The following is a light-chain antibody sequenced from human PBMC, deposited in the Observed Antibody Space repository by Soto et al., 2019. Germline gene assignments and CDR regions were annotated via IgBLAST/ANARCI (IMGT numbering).Light chain of an antibody. CDR3: QQYNNWPPAWP. J-gene: IGKJ1*01. CDR2: DAS. CDR1: QSVSNN. V-gene: IGKV3-15*01. Sequence: EIVVTQSPATLSVSPGERATLSCRASQSVSNNLAWYQQKPGQAPRLLIYDASTRATGIPARFSGSGSETEFTLTITSLQSEDFAVYYCQQYNNWPPAWPFGQGTKGDIK.